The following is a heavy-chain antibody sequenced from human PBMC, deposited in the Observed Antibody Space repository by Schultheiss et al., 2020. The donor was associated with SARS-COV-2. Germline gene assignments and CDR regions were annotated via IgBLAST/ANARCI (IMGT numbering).Heavy chain of an antibody. Sequence: ASVKVSCKASGYTFTSYGISWVRQAPGQGLEWMGWINPSSSDTKYAQKLQGRVTMTTDTSTSTAYMELSSLRSEDTAVYYCARGYGMDVWGQGTTVTVSS. V-gene: IGHV1-18*01. CDR1: GYTFTSYG. CDR2: INPSSSDT. J-gene: IGHJ6*02. CDR3: ARGYGMDV.